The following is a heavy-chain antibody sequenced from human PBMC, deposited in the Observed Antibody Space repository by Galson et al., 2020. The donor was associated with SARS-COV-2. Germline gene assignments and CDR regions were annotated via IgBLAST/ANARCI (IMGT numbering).Heavy chain of an antibody. D-gene: IGHD6-13*01. CDR1: GASSSTYY. CDR3: ATRTAERFDY. CDR2: MYDSGNT. Sequence: SETLSLTCTVSGASSSTYYWSWIRQPPGKGLEWIAYMYDSGNTKYNPSLKSRALISIDTSRNNFSLRLSSVTAADTAVYYCATRTAERFDYWGRGTLVTVFS. J-gene: IGHJ4*02. V-gene: IGHV4-59*08.